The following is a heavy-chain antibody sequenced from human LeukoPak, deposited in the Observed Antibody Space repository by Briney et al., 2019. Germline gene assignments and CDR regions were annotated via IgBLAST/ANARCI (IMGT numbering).Heavy chain of an antibody. D-gene: IGHD3-22*01. CDR2: IHHSGST. Sequence: SETLSLTCAVYRGSFSGYWSWIRQPPGKGLEWIGEIHHSGSTNYNPSLKSRVTISVDTSKNQFSLNLSSVTAADTAVYYCAKAVFSYDSSAFFFNPWGQGTLVTVSS. J-gene: IGHJ5*02. CDR1: RGSFSGY. CDR3: AKAVFSYDSSAFFFNP. V-gene: IGHV4-34*01.